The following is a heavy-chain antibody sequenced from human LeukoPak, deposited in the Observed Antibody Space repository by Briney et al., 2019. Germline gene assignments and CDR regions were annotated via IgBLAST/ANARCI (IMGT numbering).Heavy chain of an antibody. J-gene: IGHJ4*02. CDR3: ARDRYGVGVDY. CDR2: IYFSGSP. CDR1: GGSINSYY. D-gene: IGHD4-17*01. V-gene: IGHV4-59*01. Sequence: SETLSLTCTVSGGSINSYYWSWIRQPPGKGLEWIGCIYFSGSPNYNPSLKSPVTISVDTSNNQFSLKLTSVTTADTAVYYCARDRYGVGVDYWGQGTLVTVSS.